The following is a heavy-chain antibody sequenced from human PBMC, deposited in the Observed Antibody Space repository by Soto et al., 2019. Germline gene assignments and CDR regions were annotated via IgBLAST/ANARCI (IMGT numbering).Heavy chain of an antibody. CDR3: AKPKRDDYVWGSYRLPDGL. CDR1: GFTFRNFA. CDR2: ISGSGGTT. J-gene: IGHJ4*02. V-gene: IGHV3-23*01. Sequence: GGSLRLSCAASGFTFRNFAMNWVRQAPGKGLEWVSAISGSGGTTYYADSVKGRFTISRENSKNTLYLQMNSLRAEDTAVYFCAKPKRDDYVWGSYRLPDGLWGQGTLVTVSS. D-gene: IGHD3-16*01.